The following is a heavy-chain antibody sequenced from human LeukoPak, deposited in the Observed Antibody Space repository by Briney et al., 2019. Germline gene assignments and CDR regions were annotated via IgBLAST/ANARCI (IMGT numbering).Heavy chain of an antibody. CDR3: AKSTVTNYFDD. CDR1: GFTFSSYE. J-gene: IGHJ4*02. D-gene: IGHD4-17*01. V-gene: IGHV3-48*03. Sequence: GGSLRLSCAASGFTFSSYEMNWVRQAPGKGLEWISYISRSGSTINYADSVKGRFTISRDGAKYSLYLQMNSLRAEDTAVYYCAKSTVTNYFDDWGQGSLVTVSS. CDR2: ISRSGSTI.